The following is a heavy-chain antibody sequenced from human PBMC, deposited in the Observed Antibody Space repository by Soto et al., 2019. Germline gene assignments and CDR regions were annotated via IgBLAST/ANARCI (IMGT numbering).Heavy chain of an antibody. J-gene: IGHJ4*02. CDR2: INPAGGTT. V-gene: IGHV1-46*01. D-gene: IGHD2-21*02. CDR1: GYSFTSTY. CDR3: ALKVVTYYDN. Sequence: QVQLVQSGAEVKKPGASVRISCRASGYSFTSTYVHWVRQAPGQGPEWMGIINPAGGTTYYAQKLQGRITITSDTSTDTVFMDLNDLTSEDTAVYFCALKVVTYYDNWGQGTLLTVSS.